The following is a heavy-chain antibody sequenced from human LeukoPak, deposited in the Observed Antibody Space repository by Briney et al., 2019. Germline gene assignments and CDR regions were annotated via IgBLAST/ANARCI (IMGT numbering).Heavy chain of an antibody. CDR3: AKAGIAAAAKWFDP. Sequence: GGSLRLSCAASGFTFSSYGMHWVRQAPGKGLEWVAFIRYDGGNKYYADSVKGRFTISRDNSKNTLYLQMNSLRAEDTAVYYCAKAGIAAAAKWFDPWGQGTLVTVSS. D-gene: IGHD6-13*01. CDR1: GFTFSSYG. V-gene: IGHV3-30*02. J-gene: IGHJ5*02. CDR2: IRYDGGNK.